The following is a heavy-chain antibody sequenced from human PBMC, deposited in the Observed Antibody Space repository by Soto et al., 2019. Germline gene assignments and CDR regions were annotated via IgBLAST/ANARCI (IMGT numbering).Heavy chain of an antibody. CDR1: GDSVSTNTAS. Sequence: SETLSLTCAISGDSVSTNTASWNWIRQSPSRGLEWLGRTYFRSKWYNDYAVSVKSRIIINPDTSNNQFSLQLNSVTPEDTAVYFCAQGDNLGRQTRSAFDPSGKGIMVAVYS. V-gene: IGHV6-1*01. J-gene: IGHJ5*02. CDR3: AQGDNLGRQTRSAFDP. CDR2: TYFRSKWYN. D-gene: IGHD1-20*01.